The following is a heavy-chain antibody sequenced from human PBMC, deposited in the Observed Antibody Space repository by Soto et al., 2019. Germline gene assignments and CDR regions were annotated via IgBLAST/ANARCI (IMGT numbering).Heavy chain of an antibody. CDR2: IYYSGST. CDR1: GGSISSGDYY. J-gene: IGHJ5*02. Sequence: QVQLQESGPGLVKPSQTLSLTCTVSGGSISSGDYYWSWIRQPPGKGLEWIGYIYYSGSTYYNPSLKGRVTIPVDTAMNQFSLKLSSVTAADTAVYYCARERPDGSRLDPWGQGTLVTVSS. CDR3: ARERPDGSRLDP. V-gene: IGHV4-30-4*01. D-gene: IGHD6-13*01.